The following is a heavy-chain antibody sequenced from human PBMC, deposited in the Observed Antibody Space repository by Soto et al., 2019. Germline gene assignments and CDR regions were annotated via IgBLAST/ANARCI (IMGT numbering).Heavy chain of an antibody. J-gene: IGHJ5*02. D-gene: IGHD6-13*01. CDR2: IKQDGSEK. V-gene: IGHV3-7*01. Sequence: EVPLVESGGGLVQPGGSLRLSCAASGFTFSSYWMSWVRQAPGKGLERVANIKQDGSEKYYVDSVKGRFTISRDNAKNSLYLQMNSLRAEDTAVYYCARVLAGIAAAAEWFDPWGQGTLVTVSS. CDR1: GFTFSSYW. CDR3: ARVLAGIAAAAEWFDP.